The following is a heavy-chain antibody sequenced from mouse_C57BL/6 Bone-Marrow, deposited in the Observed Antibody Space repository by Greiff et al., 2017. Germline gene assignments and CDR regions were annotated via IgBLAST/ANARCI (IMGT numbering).Heavy chain of an antibody. J-gene: IGHJ4*01. CDR1: GFNINDYY. V-gene: IGHV14-1*01. CDR3: TTIGDSSPYYAMDY. D-gene: IGHD3-3*01. CDR2: IDPEDGDT. Sequence: VQLQQSGAELVRPGASVKLSCTASGFNINDYYMHWVKQRPEQGLEWIGRIDPEDGDTEYAPKFQGKATMTADTSSNTAYLQLSSLTSEDTAVYYCTTIGDSSPYYAMDYWGQGTSVTVSS.